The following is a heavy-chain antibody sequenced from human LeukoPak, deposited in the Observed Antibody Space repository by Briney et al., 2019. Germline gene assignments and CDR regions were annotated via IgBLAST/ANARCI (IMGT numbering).Heavy chain of an antibody. CDR1: GGSISSSSYY. J-gene: IGHJ4*02. V-gene: IGHV4-61*02. CDR2: FYTNGST. D-gene: IGHD3-10*01. Sequence: SETLSLTCTVSGGSISSSSYYWSWIRQPAGKGLEWIGRFYTNGSTNYNPSLKSRVTMSVDTSKNQFSLKLSSVTAADTAVYYCAREPRGRSGSFYMWDYWGQGTLVTVSS. CDR3: AREPRGRSGSFYMWDY.